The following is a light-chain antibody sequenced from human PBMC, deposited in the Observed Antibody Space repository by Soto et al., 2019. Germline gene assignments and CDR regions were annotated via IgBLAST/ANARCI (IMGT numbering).Light chain of an antibody. CDR2: KAF. CDR1: QRISSW. CDR3: QQYNSYSSFT. V-gene: IGKV1-5*03. J-gene: IGKJ3*01. Sequence: DIQMTQSPSTLSASVGDRVTITCRASQRISSWLAWYQQKPGKAPKLLIYKAFILESGVPSRFTGSGSGTEITLTISILQPDDFATYYCQQYNSYSSFTFGPGTKVDIK.